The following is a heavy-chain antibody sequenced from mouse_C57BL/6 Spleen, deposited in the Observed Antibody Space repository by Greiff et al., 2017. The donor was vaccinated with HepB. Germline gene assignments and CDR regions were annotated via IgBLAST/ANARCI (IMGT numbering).Heavy chain of an antibody. V-gene: IGHV1-82*01. J-gene: IGHJ2*01. CDR2: IYPGDGDT. Sequence: VKPGASVKISCKASGYAFSSSWMNWVKQRPGKGLEWIGRIYPGDGDTNYNGKFKGKATLTADKSSSTAYMQLSSLTSEDSAVYFCYSNGDYWGQGTTLTVSS. CDR1: GYAFSSSW. CDR3: YSNGDY. D-gene: IGHD2-5*01.